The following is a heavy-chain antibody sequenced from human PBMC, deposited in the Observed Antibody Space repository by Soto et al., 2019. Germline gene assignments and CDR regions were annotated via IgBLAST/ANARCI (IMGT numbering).Heavy chain of an antibody. Sequence: ASVKVSCKASGYTFTRYAIHWVREAPGQGLEWVGWINAGSGSSRYSQNFQGRVTITRDTSASTAYMELSSLIFEDTGVYYCARERAVSANFFDYWGQGTLVTVSS. CDR3: ARERAVSANFFDY. V-gene: IGHV1-3*01. CDR2: INAGSGSS. D-gene: IGHD2-21*02. J-gene: IGHJ4*02. CDR1: GYTFTRYA.